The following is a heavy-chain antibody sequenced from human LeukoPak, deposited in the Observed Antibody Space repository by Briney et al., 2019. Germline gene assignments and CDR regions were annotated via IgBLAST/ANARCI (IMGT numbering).Heavy chain of an antibody. D-gene: IGHD3-3*01. Sequence: PGGSLRLSCAASGFTVSSNYMSWVRQAPGKGLEWVSVIYSGGSTYYANSVKGRFTISRDNSKNMLFLQMNSLRAEDTAVYFCASSASLVYLDYWGQGTLVTVSS. J-gene: IGHJ4*02. CDR3: ASSASLVYLDY. CDR2: IYSGGST. CDR1: GFTVSSNY. V-gene: IGHV3-53*01.